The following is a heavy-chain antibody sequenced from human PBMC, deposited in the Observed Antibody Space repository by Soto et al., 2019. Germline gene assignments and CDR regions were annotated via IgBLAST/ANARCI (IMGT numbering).Heavy chain of an antibody. Sequence: TFRNVAMNWVRQAPGKGLEWTSGISVSGGTTYYADSVRGRFTVSRDNSKNSVFLQMNSLRAEDTAVYFCAKGMYYYDSSGYRLFDYWGQGTLVTVSS. J-gene: IGHJ4*02. D-gene: IGHD3-22*01. CDR2: ISVSGGTT. V-gene: IGHV3-23*01. CDR3: AKGMYYYDSSGYRLFDY. CDR1: TFRNVA.